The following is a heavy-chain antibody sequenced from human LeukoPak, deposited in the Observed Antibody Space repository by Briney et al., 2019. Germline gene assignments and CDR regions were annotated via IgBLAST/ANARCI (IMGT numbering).Heavy chain of an antibody. D-gene: IGHD6-13*01. CDR3: ARREQQLIIEPFDY. V-gene: IGHV3-23*01. J-gene: IGHJ4*02. CDR1: GFTFNAYT. CDR2: VSGSGDTT. Sequence: GGSLRFSGAASGFTFNAYTMSWVRQAPGIGLEWVSGVSGSGDTTYYADDVRGRFTISRDNSKNKLYLQMNSLRAEDTALYYCARREQQLIIEPFDYWGQGTLVTVSS.